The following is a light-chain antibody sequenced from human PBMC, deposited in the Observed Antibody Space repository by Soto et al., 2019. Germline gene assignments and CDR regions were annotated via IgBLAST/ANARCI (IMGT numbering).Light chain of an antibody. Sequence: QSALTQPPSAPGSLGQSVTISCTGTSSDVGGYNYVSWHQQHPGKAPKVMIYEVTKRPPGVPDRFSGSKSGNTASLTVSGLQPEDEADYYCSSFAGGGNPVLLGGGTKLTVL. CDR2: EVT. V-gene: IGLV2-8*01. CDR1: SSDVGGYNY. J-gene: IGLJ2*01. CDR3: SSFAGGGNPVL.